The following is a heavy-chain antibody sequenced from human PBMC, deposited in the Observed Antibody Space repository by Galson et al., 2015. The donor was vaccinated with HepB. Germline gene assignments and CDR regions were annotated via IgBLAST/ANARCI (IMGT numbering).Heavy chain of an antibody. J-gene: IGHJ5*01. CDR1: GLIFSDYY. CDR3: ATIPADRNGWYPHDS. D-gene: IGHD6-19*01. CDR2: ITSSGSAI. Sequence: SLRLSCAASGLIFSDYYMSRVRQAPGKGLDWVSYITSSGSAIYADSVKGRFTVSRDNDKNSLFLQMNSLRGEDTAVYYCATIPADRNGWYPHDSWGQGTLVTVSS. V-gene: IGHV3-11*01.